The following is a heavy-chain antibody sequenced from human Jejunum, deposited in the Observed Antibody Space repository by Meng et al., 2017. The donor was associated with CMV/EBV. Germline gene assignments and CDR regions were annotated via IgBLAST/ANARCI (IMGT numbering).Heavy chain of an antibody. CDR3: ARGVGAAGTTFDV. CDR2: IGSSGDTI. D-gene: IGHD2-15*01. J-gene: IGHJ3*01. Sequence: ASGSPFRSFDMTWVRQAPGKGLEWVSYIGSSGDTIYSADSVRGRFTISRDNAKNSLYLQMNSLRGDDTAAYYCARGVGAAGTTFDVWGQGTKVTVSS. V-gene: IGHV3-48*03. CDR1: GSPFRSFD.